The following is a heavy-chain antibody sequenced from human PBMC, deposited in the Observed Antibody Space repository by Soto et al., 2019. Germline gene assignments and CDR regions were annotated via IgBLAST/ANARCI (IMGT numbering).Heavy chain of an antibody. CDR1: GYTFTTLS. J-gene: IGHJ4*02. Sequence: QVQLEQSGAEVRRSGASVKVSCKASGYTFTTLSMHWVRQAPGQRLEWMGYINAGNGYTKYSQNFQGRVTITRDTLASTAYMELSSLSSEDTAVYYCASQYRRDYCSADYWGQGTLVTVSS. CDR2: INAGNGYT. D-gene: IGHD2-21*02. V-gene: IGHV1-3*01. CDR3: ASQYRRDYCSADY.